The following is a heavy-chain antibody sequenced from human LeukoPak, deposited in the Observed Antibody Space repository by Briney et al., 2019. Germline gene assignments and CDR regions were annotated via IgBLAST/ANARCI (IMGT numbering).Heavy chain of an antibody. CDR1: GFTFSSYS. CDR2: ISSSSSYI. Sequence: GGSLRLSCAASGFTFSSYSMNWVRQAPGKGLEWVSSISSSSSYIYYADSVKGRFTISRDNAKNSLYLQMNSLRAEDTAVYYCAGTGRGAYCGGDCYSGGAFDIWGQGTMVTVSS. CDR3: AGTGRGAYCGGDCYSGGAFDI. V-gene: IGHV3-21*01. J-gene: IGHJ3*02. D-gene: IGHD2-21*02.